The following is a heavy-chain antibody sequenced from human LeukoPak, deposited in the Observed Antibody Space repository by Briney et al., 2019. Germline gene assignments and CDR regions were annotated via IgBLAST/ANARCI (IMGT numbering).Heavy chain of an antibody. J-gene: IGHJ4*02. V-gene: IGHV1-8*01. D-gene: IGHD2-15*01. CDR2: MYPNSGNT. Sequence: ASVKVSCKASGYTFTSYDINWVRQATGQGREWMGWMYPNSGNTGYAQKFQGRVTMTRNTSISTAYMELSSLRSEDTAVYYCARGDEAYCSGGSCYPSYWGQGTLVTVSS. CDR3: ARGDEAYCSGGSCYPSY. CDR1: GYTFTSYD.